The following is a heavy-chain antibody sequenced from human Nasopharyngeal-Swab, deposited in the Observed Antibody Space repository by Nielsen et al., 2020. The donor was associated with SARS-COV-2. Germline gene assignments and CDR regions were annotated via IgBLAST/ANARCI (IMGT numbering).Heavy chain of an antibody. V-gene: IGHV4-59*01. CDR1: GGSISSYY. D-gene: IGHD2-21*02. CDR3: ARDRRGGDGFDY. J-gene: IGHJ4*02. CDR2: IYYSGST. Sequence: SETLSLTYTVSGGSISSYYWSWIRQPPGKGLEWIGYIYYSGSTNYNPSLKSRVTISVDTSKNQFSLKLSSVTAADTAVYYCARDRRGGDGFDYWGQGTLVTVSS.